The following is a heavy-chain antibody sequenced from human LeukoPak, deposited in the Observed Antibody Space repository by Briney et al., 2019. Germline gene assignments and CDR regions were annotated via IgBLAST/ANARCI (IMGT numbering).Heavy chain of an antibody. D-gene: IGHD5-24*01. CDR3: ARGVEMATISYYYYYMDV. V-gene: IGHV1-8*01. Sequence: ASVKVSCKASGYTFTSYDINWVRQATGQGLEWMGWMNPNSGNTGYAQKFQGRVTMTRNTSISTAYMELSSLRSEDTAVYYCARGVEMATISYYYYYMDVWGKGTTVTVSS. J-gene: IGHJ6*03. CDR2: MNPNSGNT. CDR1: GYTFTSYD.